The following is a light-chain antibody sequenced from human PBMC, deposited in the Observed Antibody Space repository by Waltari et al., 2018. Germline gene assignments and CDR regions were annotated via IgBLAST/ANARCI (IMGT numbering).Light chain of an antibody. CDR2: RSS. Sequence: IVLTQSPATLSLYPGERATLSCRASQSVSSSYLALYQQKPGQAPRLLIYRSSSRATGIPDRFSGSVSGTDFTLTISRLEPEDFAVYYCQLYGSSPPHTFGQGTKLEIK. V-gene: IGKV3-20*01. CDR3: QLYGSSPPHT. J-gene: IGKJ2*01. CDR1: QSVSSSY.